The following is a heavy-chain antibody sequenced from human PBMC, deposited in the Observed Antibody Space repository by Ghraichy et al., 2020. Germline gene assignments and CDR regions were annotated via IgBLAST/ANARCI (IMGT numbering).Heavy chain of an antibody. V-gene: IGHV1-2*02. D-gene: IGHD6-13*01. CDR2: INPNSGGT. J-gene: IGHJ1*01. CDR1: GYTFTGYY. CDR3: AKVRRIAAAGTPYFQH. Sequence: ASVKVSCKASGYTFTGYYMHWVRQAPGQGLEWMGWINPNSGGTNYAQKFQGRVTMTRDTSISTAYMELSRLRSDDTAVYYCAKVRRIAAAGTPYFQHWGQGTLVTVAS.